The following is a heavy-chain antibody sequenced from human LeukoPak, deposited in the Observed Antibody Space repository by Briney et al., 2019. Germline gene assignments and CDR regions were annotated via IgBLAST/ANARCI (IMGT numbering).Heavy chain of an antibody. Sequence: SETLSLTCAVYGGSFSGYYWSWIRQPPGKGLEWIGEINHSGSTNYNPSLKSRVTISVDTSKNQFSLKLSSVTAADTAVYYCARGRYRNRIVGANRHFDYWGQGTLVTVSS. J-gene: IGHJ4*02. V-gene: IGHV4-34*01. CDR2: INHSGST. CDR3: ARGRYRNRIVGANRHFDY. CDR1: GGSFSGYY. D-gene: IGHD1-26*01.